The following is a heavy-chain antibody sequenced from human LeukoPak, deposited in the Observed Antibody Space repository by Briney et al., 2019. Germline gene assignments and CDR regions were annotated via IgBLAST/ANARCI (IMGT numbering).Heavy chain of an antibody. J-gene: IGHJ6*03. D-gene: IGHD2-15*01. CDR2: INPSGGST. V-gene: IGHV1-46*01. Sequence: ASVKVSCKASGYTFTSYYMHWVRQAPGQGLEWMGIINPSGGSTSYAQKFQGRVTMTRDMSTGTVYMELSSLRSEDTAVYYCARDRGCSGGSCYGPRYYYYYMDVWGKGTTVTVSS. CDR3: ARDRGCSGGSCYGPRYYYYYMDV. CDR1: GYTFTSYY.